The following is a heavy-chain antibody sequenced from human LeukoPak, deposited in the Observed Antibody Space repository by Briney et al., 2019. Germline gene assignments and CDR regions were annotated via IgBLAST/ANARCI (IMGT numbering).Heavy chain of an antibody. Sequence: GGSLRLSCAASGFTFSTSWMTWVRQAPGKGLEWVANIKQDGSDKYYMDSVKGRFTISRDNAKNSLYLQMNSLRAEGTAVYYCAKDSGWFRFDYWGQGTLVTVSS. J-gene: IGHJ4*02. CDR1: GFTFSTSW. CDR2: IKQDGSDK. V-gene: IGHV3-7*03. CDR3: AKDSGWFRFDY. D-gene: IGHD6-13*01.